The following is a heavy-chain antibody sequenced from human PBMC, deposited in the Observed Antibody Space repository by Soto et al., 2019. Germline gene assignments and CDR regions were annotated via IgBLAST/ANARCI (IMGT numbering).Heavy chain of an antibody. CDR3: ARSHYTYGLIIDY. V-gene: IGHV4-59*05. CDR2: VYSTGST. Sequence: SETLSLTCAVYGGSFSGDYWGWVRQPPGKGLQWIGSVYSTGSTFSHPSLTSRVFISVDTSKNKFSLRLTSVTAADTAVYYCARSHYTYGLIIDYWGPGIMVTVSS. J-gene: IGHJ4*02. CDR1: GGSFSGDY. D-gene: IGHD2-8*01.